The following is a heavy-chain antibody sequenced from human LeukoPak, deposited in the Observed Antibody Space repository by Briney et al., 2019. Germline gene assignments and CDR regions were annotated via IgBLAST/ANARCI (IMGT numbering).Heavy chain of an antibody. J-gene: IGHJ4*02. CDR2: IIPIFGTA. CDR1: GGTFSSYA. D-gene: IGHD2-2*01. V-gene: IGHV1-69*06. CDR3: ARLQYQLLSLYYFDY. Sequence: GASVNVSCKASGGTFSSYAISWVRQAPGQGLEWMGGIIPIFGTANYAQKFQGRVTITADKSTSTAYMELTSLRSEDTAVYYCARLQYQLLSLYYFDYWGQGTLVTVSS.